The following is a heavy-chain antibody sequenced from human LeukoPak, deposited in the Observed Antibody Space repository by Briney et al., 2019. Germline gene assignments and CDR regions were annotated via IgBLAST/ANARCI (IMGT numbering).Heavy chain of an antibody. Sequence: SETLSLTCTVSRGSVSSSTYYWSWVRQPPGKGLEWIASIYYTGSTYYNPSLKSRVTISLDMSKNEFFLTMTSVTAADTAVYFCMAEKNGSPHYWGQGTQVTVSS. CDR2: IYYTGST. CDR3: MAEKNGSPHY. J-gene: IGHJ4*02. CDR1: RGSVSSSTYY. V-gene: IGHV4-39*07. D-gene: IGHD2-8*01.